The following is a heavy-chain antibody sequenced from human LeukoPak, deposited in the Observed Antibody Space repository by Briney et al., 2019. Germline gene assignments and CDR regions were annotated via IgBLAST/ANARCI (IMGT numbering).Heavy chain of an antibody. J-gene: IGHJ5*02. V-gene: IGHV3-48*02. CDR1: GFTVNSYN. Sequence: QSGGSLRLSCSASGFTVNSYNMNWVRQAPGKGLEWVSCISSSGTKYYADSVKGRFTTSRDNGKSSLFLEMNSLRDEDTAVYYCARGPSSSSWSRFDPWGQGTLVTVPS. CDR2: ISSSGTK. CDR3: ARGPSSSSWSRFDP. D-gene: IGHD6-13*01.